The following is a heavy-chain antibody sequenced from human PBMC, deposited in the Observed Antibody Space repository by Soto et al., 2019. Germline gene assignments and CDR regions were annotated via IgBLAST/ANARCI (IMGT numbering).Heavy chain of an antibody. Sequence: ASVKVSCKASGYTFITSYYMHWVRQAPGQGLEWMGIINPTGTMTRYSQRFQGRLTMTRDTSTSTDYMELSTLTSEDTAVYFCARDTGYDHDAFDIWGQGTMVTVSS. V-gene: IGHV1-46*01. CDR1: GYTFITSYY. CDR2: INPTGTMT. J-gene: IGHJ3*02. D-gene: IGHD5-12*01. CDR3: ARDTGYDHDAFDI.